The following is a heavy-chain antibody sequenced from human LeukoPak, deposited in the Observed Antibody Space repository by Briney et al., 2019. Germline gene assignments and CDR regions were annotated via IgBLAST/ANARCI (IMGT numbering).Heavy chain of an antibody. J-gene: IGHJ4*02. CDR3: ARMGCSSTSCYTPTFDY. CDR2: IISSSSTI. Sequence: GGSLRLSCAASGFTFSSYSMNWVRQAPGKGLEWVYTIISSSSTIYYADSVKGRFTISRDNAENSLYLQMNSLRAEDTAVYYCARMGCSSTSCYTPTFDYWGQGTLVTVSS. V-gene: IGHV3-48*01. D-gene: IGHD2-2*02. CDR1: GFTFSSYS.